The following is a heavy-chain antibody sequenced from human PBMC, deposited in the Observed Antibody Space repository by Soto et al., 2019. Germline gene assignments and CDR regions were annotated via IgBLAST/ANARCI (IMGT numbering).Heavy chain of an antibody. Sequence: SETLSLTCAVSGGSISSGGYSWSWIRQPPGKGLEWIGYIYHSGSTYYNPSLKSRVTISIDRSKNQFSLTLSSVTAADTAVYYCARGTWNYVHWFDPWCHRTLVTVSS. J-gene: IGHJ5*02. CDR1: GGSISSGGYS. V-gene: IGHV4-30-2*01. D-gene: IGHD1-7*01. CDR2: IYHSGST. CDR3: ARGTWNYVHWFDP.